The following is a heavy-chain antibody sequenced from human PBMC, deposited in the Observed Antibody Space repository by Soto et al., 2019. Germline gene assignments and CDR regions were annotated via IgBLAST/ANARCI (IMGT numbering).Heavy chain of an antibody. CDR1: GFNFGVFG. CDR2: LSYEGSEE. CDR3: ALTRRSSLLEVAGPGFEY. V-gene: IGHV3-30*03. J-gene: IGHJ4*02. Sequence: SVGSLRLSCAASGFNFGVFGMHWVRQAPGKGLEWLSVLSYEGSEEYYADSVRGRFTISRDNSKNTLFLQMDSLRVDDTGVYYCALTRRSSLLEVAGPGFEYWGQGTLVTVSS. D-gene: IGHD6-19*01.